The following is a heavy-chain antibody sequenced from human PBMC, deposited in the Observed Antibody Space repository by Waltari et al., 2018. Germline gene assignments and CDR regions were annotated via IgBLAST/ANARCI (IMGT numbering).Heavy chain of an antibody. J-gene: IGHJ5*02. CDR3: ARARITMVQGVIRNWFDP. CDR1: GYSISSGYY. D-gene: IGHD3-10*01. V-gene: IGHV4-38-2*02. CDR2: IYHSGST. Sequence: QVQLQESGPGLVKPSETLSLTCTVSGYSISSGYYWGWIRQPPGKGLEWIGSIYHSGSTYYNPSLKSRVTISVDTSKNQFSLKLSSVTAADTVVYYCARARITMVQGVIRNWFDPWGQGTLVTVSS.